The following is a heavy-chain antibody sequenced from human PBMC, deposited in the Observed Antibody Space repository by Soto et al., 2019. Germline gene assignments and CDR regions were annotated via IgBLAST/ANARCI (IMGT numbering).Heavy chain of an antibody. CDR3: ARTPPRNVPIVYAIWFDP. J-gene: IGHJ5*02. CDR2: MNPNSGNT. V-gene: IGHV1-8*01. D-gene: IGHD2-8*01. CDR1: GYTFTSYD. Sequence: QVQLVQSGAEVKKPGASVKVSCKASGYTFTSYDINWVRQATGQGLEWMGWMNPNSGNTGYAQKFQGRVTMTRNTSISTAYLELSSLRSEDTAVYYCARTPPRNVPIVYAIWFDPWGQGTLVTVSS.